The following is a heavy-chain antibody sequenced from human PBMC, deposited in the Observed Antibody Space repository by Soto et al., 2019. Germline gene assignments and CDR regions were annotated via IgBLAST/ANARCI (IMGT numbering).Heavy chain of an antibody. CDR3: ARGWRYCSGGSCSYYFDY. CDR1: GYTFTSYD. CDR2: MNPNSGNT. D-gene: IGHD2-15*01. V-gene: IGHV1-8*01. J-gene: IGHJ4*02. Sequence: ASLKVSCKASGYTFTSYDINWVRQATGQGLEWMGWMNPNSGNTGYAQKFQGRVTMTRNTSISTAYMELSSLRSEDTAVYYCARGWRYCSGGSCSYYFDYWGQGTLVTVSS.